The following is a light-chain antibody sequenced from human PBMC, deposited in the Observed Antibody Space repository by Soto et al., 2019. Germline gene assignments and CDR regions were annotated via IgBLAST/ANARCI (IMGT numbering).Light chain of an antibody. V-gene: IGLV2-11*01. CDR1: SSDVGGYNH. J-gene: IGLJ1*01. CDR3: CSYAGSYTHV. CDR2: DVS. Sequence: QSALTQPRSVSGSPGQSVTISCTGTSSDVGGYNHVSWYQQHPGKAPKLMIYDVSKRLSGVPHRFSGPKSGNTASLTISGLHAADEDDYYRCSYAGSYTHVFGAGTKLTVL.